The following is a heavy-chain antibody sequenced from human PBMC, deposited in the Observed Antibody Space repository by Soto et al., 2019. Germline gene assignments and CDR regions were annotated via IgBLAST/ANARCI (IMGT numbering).Heavy chain of an antibody. CDR2: INHSGST. D-gene: IGHD6-13*01. CDR3: ATAGREHLVRTQKWFDH. Sequence: PSETLSLTCAVYGGSFSGYYWNWIRQPPGKGLEWIGEINHSGSTNYNPSLKSRVTISVDTSKNQFSLKLSSVTAADTAVYYCATAGREHLVRTQKWFDHWGQGILATVSS. CDR1: GGSFSGYY. V-gene: IGHV4-34*01. J-gene: IGHJ5*01.